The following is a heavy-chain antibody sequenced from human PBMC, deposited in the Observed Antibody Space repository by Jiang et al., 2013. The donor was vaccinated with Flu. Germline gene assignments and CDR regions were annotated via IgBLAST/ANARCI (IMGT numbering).Heavy chain of an antibody. CDR3: AKGGYDEAVAVNMDV. V-gene: IGHV3-9*01. D-gene: IGHD6-19*01. J-gene: IGHJ6*03. CDR1: GFTFDDYA. Sequence: LVQPGRSLRLSCAASGFTFDDYAMHWVRQAPGKGLEWVSGISWNSGSIGYADSVKGRFTISRDNAKNSLYLQMNSLRAEDTALYYCAKGGYDEAVAVNMDVWGKGTTVTVSS. CDR2: ISWNSGSI.